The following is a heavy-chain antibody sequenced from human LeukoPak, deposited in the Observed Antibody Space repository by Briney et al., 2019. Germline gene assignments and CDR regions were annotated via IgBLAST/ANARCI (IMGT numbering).Heavy chain of an antibody. D-gene: IGHD1-1*01. CDR1: GGSFSGYY. V-gene: IGHV4-34*01. CDR3: ARHNGDWKSISLDY. CDR2: INHSGST. J-gene: IGHJ4*02. Sequence: SETLSLTCAIYGGSFSGYYWSWIRQPPGKGLEWIGEINHSGSTNYNPSLKSRVTISVDTSKNQFSLKLSSVTAADTAVYYCARHNGDWKSISLDYWGQGTLVTVSS.